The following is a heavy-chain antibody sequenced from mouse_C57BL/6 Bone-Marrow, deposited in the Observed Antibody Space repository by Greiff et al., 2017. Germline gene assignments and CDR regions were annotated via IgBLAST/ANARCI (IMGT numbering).Heavy chain of an antibody. CDR1: GFTFSSYA. V-gene: IGHV5-4*03. D-gene: IGHD1-1*01. CDR3: ASDYGSSFDY. Sequence: EVKLVESGGGLVKPGGSLKLSCAASGFTFSSYAMSWVRQTPEKRLEWVATISNGGSYTYYPDNVKGRFTIARDNAKNNLYLQLSHLKSEDTAMYYCASDYGSSFDYWGTGTTLTVSS. CDR2: ISNGGSYT. J-gene: IGHJ2*01.